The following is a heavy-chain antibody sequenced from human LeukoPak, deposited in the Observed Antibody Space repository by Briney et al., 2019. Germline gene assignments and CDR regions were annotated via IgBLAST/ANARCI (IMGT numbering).Heavy chain of an antibody. V-gene: IGHV1-8*01. CDR2: MNPNSGNT. Sequence: ASVKVSCKASGYTFTSYDINWVRQATGQGLEWMGWMNPNSGNTGYAQKFQGRVTTTRNTSISTAYMELSSLRSEDTAVYYCARGPLLLWFGELFSHYYYYYGMDVWGQGTTVTVSS. CDR3: ARGPLLLWFGELFSHYYYYYGMDV. D-gene: IGHD3-10*01. J-gene: IGHJ6*02. CDR1: GYTFTSYD.